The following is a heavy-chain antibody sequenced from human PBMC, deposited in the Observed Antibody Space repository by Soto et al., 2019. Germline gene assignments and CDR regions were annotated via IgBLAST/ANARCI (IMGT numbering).Heavy chain of an antibody. V-gene: IGHV3-7*04. CDR3: ARSSIAVGSLLYDY. CDR1: GFTFRSYW. J-gene: IGHJ4*02. CDR2: IKQDGSEK. Sequence: GGSLRLSCAASGFTFRSYWMGWVRQAPGKGPEWVANIKQDGSEKYYVDSVKGRVTISRDNAKNSLYLQMNGLRAEDTAVYYCARSSIAVGSLLYDYWGQGTLVTVSS. D-gene: IGHD6-19*01.